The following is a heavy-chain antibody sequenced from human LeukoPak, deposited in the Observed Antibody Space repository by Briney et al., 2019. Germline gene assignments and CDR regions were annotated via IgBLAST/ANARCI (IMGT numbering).Heavy chain of an antibody. CDR3: ARTYCRGGSCYDY. CDR2: IHHSGST. V-gene: IGHV4-4*02. Sequence: KASGTLSLTCAVSGGSISSSNWWSWVRQPPGKGLEWIGEIHHSGSTNYNPSLKSRVTISVDKSKNQFSLKLSSVTAADTAVYYCARTYCRGGSCYDYWGQGTLVTVSS. J-gene: IGHJ4*02. CDR1: GGSISSSNW. D-gene: IGHD2-15*01.